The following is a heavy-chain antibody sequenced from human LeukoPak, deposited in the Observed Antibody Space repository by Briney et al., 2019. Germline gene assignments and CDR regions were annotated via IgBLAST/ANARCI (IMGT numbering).Heavy chain of an antibody. J-gene: IGHJ6*02. CDR3: ARDLNYYYYGMDV. CDR2: IYSGGST. CDR1: GFTVSSNY. V-gene: IGHV3-66*02. Sequence: GGSLRLSCAASGFTVSSNYMSWVRQAPGKGLEWVSVIYSGGSTYYADSVKGRFTISRDNSRNTLYLQMNSLRAEDTAVYYCARDLNYYYYGMDVWGQGTTVTVSS.